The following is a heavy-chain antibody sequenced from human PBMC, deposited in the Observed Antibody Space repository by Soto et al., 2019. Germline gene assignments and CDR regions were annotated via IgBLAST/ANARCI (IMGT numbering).Heavy chain of an antibody. CDR1: XXXFXNCX. D-gene: IGHD2-15*01. J-gene: IGHJ4*02. CDR3: VQGRYPTMATPLDH. V-gene: IGHV3-9*01. CDR2: ISWDSSTI. Sequence: EVQLVESGGGLVQPGRSLRLSCXASXXXFXNCXMXXXXQAPGKGLEWVAGISWDSSTIGYADSVKGRFIISRDDAKTALYLQMDSLRGEDTALYYCVQGRYPTMATPLDHWGQGTQVIVSS.